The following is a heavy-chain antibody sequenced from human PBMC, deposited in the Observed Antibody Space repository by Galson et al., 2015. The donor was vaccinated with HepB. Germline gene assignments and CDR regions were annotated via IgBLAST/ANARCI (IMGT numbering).Heavy chain of an antibody. CDR3: ARVGVVVVAASFDI. CDR1: GYTLTELS. CDR2: ISAYNGNT. Sequence: SVKVSCKVSGYTLTELSMHWVRQAPGKGLEWMGWISAYNGNTNYAQKLQGRVTMTRDTSISTAYMELSRLRSDDTAVYYCARVGVVVVAASFDIWGQGTMVTVSS. V-gene: IGHV1-2*02. D-gene: IGHD2-15*01. J-gene: IGHJ3*02.